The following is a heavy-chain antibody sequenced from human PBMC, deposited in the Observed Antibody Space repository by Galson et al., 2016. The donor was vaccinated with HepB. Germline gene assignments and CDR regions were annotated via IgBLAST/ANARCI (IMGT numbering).Heavy chain of an antibody. CDR1: GGSISSLGHY. J-gene: IGHJ3*02. CDR3: ARSNYHDTSRAFDI. V-gene: IGHV4-31*03. D-gene: IGHD3-22*01. Sequence: TLSLTCTVSGGSISSLGHYWTWIRQNPEKGLQWIGYMYYSGNAHHNPSLKSRVIISIDTSKNQFSLKLSSVTAADTAVYFCARSNYHDTSRAFDIWGQGTVLTVSS. CDR2: MYYSGNA.